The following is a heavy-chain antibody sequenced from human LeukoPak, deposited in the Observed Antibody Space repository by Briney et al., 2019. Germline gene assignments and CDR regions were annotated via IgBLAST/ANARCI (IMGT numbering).Heavy chain of an antibody. CDR3: ARLRYYGMDV. J-gene: IGHJ6*02. CDR2: TSSSSSTI. Sequence: GGSLRLSCAASGFTFSDYWMSWVRHAPGKGLEWVSYTSSSSSTIYYADSVKSRFTISRDNAKNSLYLQMNSLRAEDTAVYYCARLRYYGMDVWGQGTTVAVSS. V-gene: IGHV3-48*04. CDR1: GFTFSDYW.